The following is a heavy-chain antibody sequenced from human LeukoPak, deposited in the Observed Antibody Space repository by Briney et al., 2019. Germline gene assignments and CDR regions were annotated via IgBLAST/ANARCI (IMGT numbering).Heavy chain of an antibody. CDR3: ARHVRFLEWLFPQLYGMDV. D-gene: IGHD3-3*01. J-gene: IGHJ6*02. Sequence: GRSLRLSCGASGFTFSTYTMHWVRQAPGKGLEWVAVILYDGSNKYYADSVKGRFTISRDTSKNTLYLQMNSLRDEDTAVYYCARHVRFLEWLFPQLYGMDVWGQGTTVTVSS. CDR2: ILYDGSNK. CDR1: GFTFSTYT. V-gene: IGHV3-30-3*01.